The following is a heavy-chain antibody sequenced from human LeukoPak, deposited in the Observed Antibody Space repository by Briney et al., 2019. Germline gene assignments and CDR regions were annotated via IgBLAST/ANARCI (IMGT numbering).Heavy chain of an antibody. CDR3: AKIIESGYSYGYGVDY. Sequence: GRSLRLSCAPSGFTFPTYGIQWVRQAPGKGLEWVAVISYDGSIKYYADSVKGRFTIYRDNSKNTLFLQMNSLRAEDTAMYYCAKIIESGYSYGYGVDYWGQGTLVSVSS. CDR2: ISYDGSIK. J-gene: IGHJ4*02. V-gene: IGHV3-30*18. D-gene: IGHD5-18*01. CDR1: GFTFPTYG.